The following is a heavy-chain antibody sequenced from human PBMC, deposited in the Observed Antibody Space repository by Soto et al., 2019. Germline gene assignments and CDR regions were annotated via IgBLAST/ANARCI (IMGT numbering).Heavy chain of an antibody. V-gene: IGHV1-18*01. Sequence: QVQLVQSGAEVKKPGASVKVSCKASGYNFNNYGISWVRQAPGQGLEWMGWISAYNANTNYAQKLQGRVTMTTDTSTSTAYVELRSLRSDDTAVYYCARSGRSNYYYGMDVWGQGTTVTVSS. J-gene: IGHJ6*02. CDR3: ARSGRSNYYYGMDV. D-gene: IGHD1-26*01. CDR2: ISAYNANT. CDR1: GYNFNNYG.